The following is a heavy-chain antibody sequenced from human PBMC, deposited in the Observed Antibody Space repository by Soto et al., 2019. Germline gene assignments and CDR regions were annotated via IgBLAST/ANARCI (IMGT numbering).Heavy chain of an antibody. CDR2: INSDGSST. J-gene: IGHJ3*02. D-gene: IGHD6-19*01. CDR1: GFTFSSYW. Sequence: GGSLRLSCAASGFTFSSYWMHWVRQAPGKGLVWVSRINSDGSSTSYADSVKGRFTISRDNAKNTLYLQMNSLRAEDTAVYYCAREKNSSGRYHAFDIWGKGTMVTIAS. V-gene: IGHV3-74*01. CDR3: AREKNSSGRYHAFDI.